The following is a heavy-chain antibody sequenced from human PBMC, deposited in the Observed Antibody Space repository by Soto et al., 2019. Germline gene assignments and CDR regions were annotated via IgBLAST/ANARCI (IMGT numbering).Heavy chain of an antibody. CDR3: AREKRAGWDYYYYGMDV. V-gene: IGHV3-53*01. CDR2: IYSGGST. CDR1: GFTVSSNY. J-gene: IGHJ6*02. Sequence: GGSLRLSCAASGFTVSSNYMSWVRQAPGKGLEWVSVIYSGGSTYYADSVKGRFTISRDNSKNTLYLQMNSLRAEDTAVYYCAREKRAGWDYYYYGMDVWGQGTTVTVSS. D-gene: IGHD2-15*01.